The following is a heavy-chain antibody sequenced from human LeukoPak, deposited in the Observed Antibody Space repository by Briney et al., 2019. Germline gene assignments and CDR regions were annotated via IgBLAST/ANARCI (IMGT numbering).Heavy chain of an antibody. D-gene: IGHD1-26*01. CDR3: AKDKQWSIVGARTDAFDI. Sequence: PGGSLRLSCAASGFTFSSYAMSWVRQAPGKGLEWVSAISGSGGSTYYADSVKGRFTISRDNSKNTLYLQMNSLRAEDTAVYYCAKDKQWSIVGARTDAFDIWGQGIMVTVSS. CDR2: ISGSGGST. J-gene: IGHJ3*02. CDR1: GFTFSSYA. V-gene: IGHV3-23*01.